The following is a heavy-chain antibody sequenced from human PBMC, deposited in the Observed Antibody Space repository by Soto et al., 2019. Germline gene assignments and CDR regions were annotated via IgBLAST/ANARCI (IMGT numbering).Heavy chain of an antibody. D-gene: IGHD3-3*01. Sequence: SETLSLTCTVSGGSISSYYWSWIRQPPGKGLEWIGYIYYSGSTNYNPSLKSRVTISVDTSKNQFSLKLSSVTAADTAVYYCAVYDFWSGYLGWYWGQGTLVTVSS. CDR3: AVYDFWSGYLGWY. V-gene: IGHV4-59*01. CDR1: GGSISSYY. J-gene: IGHJ4*02. CDR2: IYYSGST.